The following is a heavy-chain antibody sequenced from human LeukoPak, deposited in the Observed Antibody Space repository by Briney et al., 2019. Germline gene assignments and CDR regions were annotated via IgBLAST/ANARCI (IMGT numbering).Heavy chain of an antibody. V-gene: IGHV3-74*01. CDR1: GFTFSSYW. CDR2: INSDGSST. D-gene: IGHD3-22*01. CDR3: AKGIDSSGYYPFDH. Sequence: GGSLRLSCAASGFTFSSYWMHWVRQAPGEGLVWVSRINSDGSSTSYADSVKGRFTISRDNSKDTLYLQMNSLRAEDTAVYYCAKGIDSSGYYPFDHWGQGTLVTVSS. J-gene: IGHJ4*02.